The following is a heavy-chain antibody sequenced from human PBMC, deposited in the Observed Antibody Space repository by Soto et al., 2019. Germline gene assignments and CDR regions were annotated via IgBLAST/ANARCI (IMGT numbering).Heavy chain of an antibody. V-gene: IGHV1-8*01. D-gene: IGHD2-8*01. CDR1: GYTFTSYD. CDR3: ARGSLYCTNGVCSYMDV. Sequence: ASVKVSCTASGYTFTSYDINWVRQATGQGLEWMGWMNPNSGNTGYAQKFQGRVTMTRNTSISTAYMELSSLRSEDTAVYYCARGSLYCTNGVCSYMDVWGKGTTVTVSS. CDR2: MNPNSGNT. J-gene: IGHJ6*03.